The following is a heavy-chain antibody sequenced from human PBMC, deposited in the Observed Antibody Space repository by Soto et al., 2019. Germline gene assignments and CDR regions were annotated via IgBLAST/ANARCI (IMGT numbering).Heavy chain of an antibody. CDR2: INAANGNT. Sequence: ASVKVSCKGYGYSFTSHDMYWVRQAPGQRLEWMGWINAANGNTKYSQKFQGRVTISRDTSATTVYMELSSLRSEDTAVYYCAGSFHFWSTYYFDYWGQGTRVTVSS. CDR1: GYSFTSHD. V-gene: IGHV1-3*01. J-gene: IGHJ4*02. D-gene: IGHD3-3*02. CDR3: AGSFHFWSTYYFDY.